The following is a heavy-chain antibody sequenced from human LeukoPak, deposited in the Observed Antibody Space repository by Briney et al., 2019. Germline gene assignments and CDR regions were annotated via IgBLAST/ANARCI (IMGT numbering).Heavy chain of an antibody. D-gene: IGHD3-22*01. CDR3: ARGSYYYDSRGYAEGFFDY. V-gene: IGHV3-48*03. Sequence: QPGGSLRLSCAASRFTFSSYEMNWVRQAPEKGLEWVSYISSSGSTIYYPDSVKGRFTISRDNAKNSLYLQMNSLGAEDTAVYYCARGSYYYDSRGYAEGFFDYWGQGTLVTVSS. CDR2: ISSSGSTI. CDR1: RFTFSSYE. J-gene: IGHJ4*02.